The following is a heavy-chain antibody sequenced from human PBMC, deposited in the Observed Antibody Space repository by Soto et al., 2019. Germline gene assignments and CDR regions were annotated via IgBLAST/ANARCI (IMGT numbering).Heavy chain of an antibody. CDR2: ISGSGGST. Sequence: EVQLLASGGGLVQPGVSLRLSCAASGFTFSSYAMSWVRQAPGKGLEWVSAISGSGGSTYYADSVKGRFTIARNNSKNALYLQMNSLRAEDTAVYYCAHAMGDLYYDYGMDVWGHGTTVTVSS. CDR1: GFTFSSYA. D-gene: IGHD1-26*01. J-gene: IGHJ6*02. V-gene: IGHV3-23*01. CDR3: AHAMGDLYYDYGMDV.